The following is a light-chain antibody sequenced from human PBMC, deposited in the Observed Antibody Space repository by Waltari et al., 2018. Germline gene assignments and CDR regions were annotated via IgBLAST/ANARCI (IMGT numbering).Light chain of an antibody. J-gene: IGKJ2*02. CDR3: QQSYSTPRGT. CDR2: AAS. V-gene: IGKV1-39*01. CDR1: QSISSY. Sequence: EIQMTHSPSSLSASVGDRVTITCRASQSISSYLNWYQQKPGKAPKLLIYAASSLQSGVPSRFSGSGSGTDFTLTISSLQPEDFATYYCQQSYSTPRGTFGQGTKLEIK.